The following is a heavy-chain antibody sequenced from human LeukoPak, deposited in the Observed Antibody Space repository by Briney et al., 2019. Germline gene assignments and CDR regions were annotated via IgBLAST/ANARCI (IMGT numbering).Heavy chain of an antibody. J-gene: IGHJ6*03. Sequence: ASVKVSCKASGYTFTSYGISWVRQAPGQGLEWMGWISAYNGNTNYAQKLQGRVTMTTDTSTSTAYMEPRSLRSDDTAVYYCAREVGIYDFWSGYYTGYYYYYMDVWGKGTTVTVSS. CDR3: AREVGIYDFWSGYYTGYYYYYMDV. V-gene: IGHV1-18*01. CDR2: ISAYNGNT. D-gene: IGHD3-3*01. CDR1: GYTFTSYG.